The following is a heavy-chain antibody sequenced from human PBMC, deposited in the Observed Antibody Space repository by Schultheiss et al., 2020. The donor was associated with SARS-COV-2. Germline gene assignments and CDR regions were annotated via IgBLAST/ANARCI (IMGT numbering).Heavy chain of an antibody. CDR2: IDWDDDK. CDR1: GFSLTTSGMC. V-gene: IGHV2-70*01. Sequence: SGPTLVKPTQTLTLTCTFSGFSLTTSGMCVSWIRQLLGKALEWLALIDWDDDKYYITSLRTRLTISRDTSKNQVVLTMTNMNLVDTATYYCARYNTGISYWGQGILVTVS. J-gene: IGHJ4*02. CDR3: ARYNTGISY. D-gene: IGHD1-14*01.